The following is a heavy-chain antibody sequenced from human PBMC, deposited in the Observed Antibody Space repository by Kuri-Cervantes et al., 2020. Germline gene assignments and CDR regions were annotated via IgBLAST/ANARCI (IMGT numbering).Heavy chain of an antibody. D-gene: IGHD4-23*01. CDR3: ARDFSTVVTQFDF. J-gene: IGHJ4*02. V-gene: IGHV3-7*01. CDR1: GFTFSSYW. CDR2: INQDGSEK. Sequence: GGSLRLSCAASGFTFSSYWMNWVRQAPGKGLEYVANINQDGSEKHYVDYVKGRFTISRDNIKNTLYLQMNSLRVEDTAVYYCARDFSTVVTQFDFWGQGALVTVSS.